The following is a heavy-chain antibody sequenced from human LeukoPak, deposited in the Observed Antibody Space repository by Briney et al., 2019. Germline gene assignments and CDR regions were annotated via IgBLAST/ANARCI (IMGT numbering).Heavy chain of an antibody. V-gene: IGHV4-31*03. D-gene: IGHD2-15*01. Sequence: SETLSLTCTVSGGSISSGGYYWRWIRQHPGKGLEWIGYIYYSGSTYYNPSLKSRVTISVDTSKNQFSLKLSSVTAADTAVYYCACEYCSGGSCPFDSWGQGTLVTVSS. CDR2: IYYSGST. CDR3: ACEYCSGGSCPFDS. CDR1: GGSISSGGYY. J-gene: IGHJ4*02.